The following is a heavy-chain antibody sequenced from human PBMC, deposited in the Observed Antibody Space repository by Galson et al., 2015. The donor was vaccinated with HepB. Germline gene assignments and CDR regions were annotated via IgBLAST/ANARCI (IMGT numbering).Heavy chain of an antibody. CDR1: GFTFSSYA. V-gene: IGHV3-30*04. CDR2: ISYDGSNK. CDR3: ARDAMGRGSGSYSAVDF. D-gene: IGHD1-26*01. Sequence: SLRLSCAASGFTFSSYAMYWVRQAPGKGLEWVAVISYDGSNKYYADSVKGRFTISRDNSENMLYLQMNSLRVEETAVYYCARDAMGRGSGSYSAVDFWGQGTLVTVSS. J-gene: IGHJ4*02.